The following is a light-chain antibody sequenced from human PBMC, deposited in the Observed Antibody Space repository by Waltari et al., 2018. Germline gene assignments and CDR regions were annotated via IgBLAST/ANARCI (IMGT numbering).Light chain of an antibody. V-gene: IGKV1D-16*01. J-gene: IGKJ1*01. CDR3: QQYDNLPWT. CDR1: HNIVRW. CDR2: AAS. Sequence: DIQMTQSPSSLAASVGDRVTMTFRASHNIVRWLAWYQQKPQKAPKALIYAASALESGVPSRFSGSGSGTEFTLTISSLQPEDFATYFCQQYDNLPWTFGQGTKVEIK.